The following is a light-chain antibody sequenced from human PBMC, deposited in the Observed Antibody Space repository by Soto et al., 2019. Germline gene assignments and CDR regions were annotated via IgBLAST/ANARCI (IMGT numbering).Light chain of an antibody. V-gene: IGKV3-15*01. CDR3: QQHNKWPRT. Sequence: EIVMTQSPATLSVSPGERATLSCRASQSISSDVAWYQQKPGQAPRLLIYGASTTATGIPARFSGSGSGTEFTLTISSLQSEDFAVYNCQQHNKWPRTFGQGTKVEIK. J-gene: IGKJ2*01. CDR1: QSISSD. CDR2: GAS.